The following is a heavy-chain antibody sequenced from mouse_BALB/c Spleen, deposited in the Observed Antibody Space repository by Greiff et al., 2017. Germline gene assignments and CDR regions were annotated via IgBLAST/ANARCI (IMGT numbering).Heavy chain of an antibody. Sequence: EVKLMESGGGLVQPGGSLKLSWPASGFTFSSYGMSWVRQTPDKRLELVATINSNGGSTYYPDSVKGRFTISRDNAKNTLYLQMSSLKSEDTAMYYCARDDYDYFDYWGQGTTLTVSS. J-gene: IGHJ2*01. CDR3: ARDDYDYFDY. CDR2: INSNGGST. CDR1: GFTFSSYG. V-gene: IGHV5-6-3*01. D-gene: IGHD2-4*01.